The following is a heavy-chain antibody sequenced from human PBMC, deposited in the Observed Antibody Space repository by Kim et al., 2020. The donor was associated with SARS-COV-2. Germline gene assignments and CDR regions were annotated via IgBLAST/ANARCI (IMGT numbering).Heavy chain of an antibody. J-gene: IGHJ4*02. D-gene: IGHD1-26*01. V-gene: IGHV3-33*01. CDR1: GFTFSTYG. CDR3: ARAGAYGGSYRPPDY. CDR2: IWYDGSNK. Sequence: GGSLRLSCAASGFTFSTYGMHWVRQAPGKGLEWVAVIWYDGSNKFHGDSVKGRFTISRDNSKNTLYLQMNSLRVEDTALYYCARAGAYGGSYRPPDYWGQGTLVTVSS.